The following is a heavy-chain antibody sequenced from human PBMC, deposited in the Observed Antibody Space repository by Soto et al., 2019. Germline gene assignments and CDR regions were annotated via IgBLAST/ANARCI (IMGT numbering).Heavy chain of an antibody. J-gene: IGHJ6*02. CDR2: ISYDGSNK. CDR1: GFAFSSYA. CDR3: AREGGTGTGMDV. V-gene: IGHV3-30-3*01. D-gene: IGHD3-9*01. Sequence: GGSLRLSCAASGFAFSSYAMHWVRQAPGKGLEWVAVISYDGSNKYYADSVKGRFTISRDNSKNTLYLQMNSLRAEDTAVYYCAREGGTGTGMDVWGQGTTVTVSS.